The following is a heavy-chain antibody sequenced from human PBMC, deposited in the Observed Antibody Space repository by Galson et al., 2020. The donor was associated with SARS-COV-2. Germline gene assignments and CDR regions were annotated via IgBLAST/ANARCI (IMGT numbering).Heavy chain of an antibody. CDR3: ARAPSKRYSSGWYTGGEGIGY. V-gene: IGHV1-2*02. J-gene: IGHJ4*02. CDR2: INPNSGGT. Sequence: ASVKVSCKASGSTFTGYYMHWVRQAPGQGLEWMGWINPNSGGTNYAQKFQGRVTMTRDTSISTAYMELSRLRSDDTAVYYCARAPSKRYSSGWYTGGEGIGYWGQGTLVTVSS. D-gene: IGHD6-19*01. CDR1: GSTFTGYY.